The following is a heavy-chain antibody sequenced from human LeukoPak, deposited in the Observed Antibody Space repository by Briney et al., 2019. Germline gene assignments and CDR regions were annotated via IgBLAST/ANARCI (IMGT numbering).Heavy chain of an antibody. J-gene: IGHJ6*03. Sequence: GGSLRLSCAASGFTVSSSYMSWVRQAPGKGLEWVSVIYSGGSTYYADSVKGRFTISRDNSKNTLYLQMNSLRAEDTAVYYCARGYYGSGSYSPPSYYYYYMDVWGKGTTVTVSS. V-gene: IGHV3-53*01. CDR2: IYSGGST. D-gene: IGHD3-10*01. CDR1: GFTVSSSY. CDR3: ARGYYGSGSYSPPSYYYYYMDV.